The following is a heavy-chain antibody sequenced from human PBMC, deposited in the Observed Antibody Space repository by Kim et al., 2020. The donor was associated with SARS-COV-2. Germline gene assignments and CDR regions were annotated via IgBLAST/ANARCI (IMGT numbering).Heavy chain of an antibody. CDR2: ISYDGSNK. D-gene: IGHD6-13*01. J-gene: IGHJ6*02. CDR3: AKDYSSSWSVSGYYYGMDV. V-gene: IGHV3-30*18. CDR1: GFTFSSYG. Sequence: GGSLRLSCAASGFTFSSYGMHWVRQAPGKGLEWVAVISYDGSNKYYADSVKGRFTISRDNSKNTLYLQMNSLRAEDTAVYYCAKDYSSSWSVSGYYYGMDVWGQGTTVTVSS.